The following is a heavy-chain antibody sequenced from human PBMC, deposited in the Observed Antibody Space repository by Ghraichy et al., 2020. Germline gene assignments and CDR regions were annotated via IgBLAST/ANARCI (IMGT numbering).Heavy chain of an antibody. CDR3: AKDIVGQQLDGDYGMDV. D-gene: IGHD6-13*01. J-gene: IGHJ6*02. CDR2: ISWNSGSI. CDR1: GFTFDDYA. Sequence: GGSLRLSCAASGFTFDDYAMHWVRQAPGKGLEWVSGISWNSGSIGYADSVKGRFTISRDNAKNSLYLQMNSLRAEDTALYYCAKDIVGQQLDGDYGMDVWGQGTTVTVSS. V-gene: IGHV3-9*01.